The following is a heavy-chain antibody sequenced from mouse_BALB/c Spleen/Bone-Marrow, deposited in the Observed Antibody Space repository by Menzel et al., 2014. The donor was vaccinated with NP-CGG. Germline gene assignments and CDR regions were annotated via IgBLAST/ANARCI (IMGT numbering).Heavy chain of an antibody. CDR2: INPSTGYT. J-gene: IGHJ4*01. Sequence: VKLVESGAGLAKPGASVKMSCKASGYTFSDYWMHWVKQRPGQGLEWIGYINPSTGYTEYNQKFKDKATLTADKSSSTAYMQLSSLTPEDSAVYYCARSRGKYAMDYWVKEPQSPSPQ. V-gene: IGHV1-7*01. CDR1: GYTFSDYW. CDR3: ARSRGKYAMDY. D-gene: IGHD2-1*01.